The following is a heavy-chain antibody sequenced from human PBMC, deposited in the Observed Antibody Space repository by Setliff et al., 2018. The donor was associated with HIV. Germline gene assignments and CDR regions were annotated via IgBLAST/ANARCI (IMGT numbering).Heavy chain of an antibody. D-gene: IGHD6-13*01. CDR1: GGSISSYY. CDR3: VRLQLVEMATFTSYFDY. CDR2: FYTSGST. V-gene: IGHV4-4*08. J-gene: IGHJ4*02. Sequence: PSETLSLTCTVSGGSISSYYWNWIRQPPGKGLEWIGYFYTSGSTDYNPSLKSRVSISLDTSKNQFSLKLSSVTAADTAVYYCVRLQLVEMATFTSYFDYWGQGTLVTVSS.